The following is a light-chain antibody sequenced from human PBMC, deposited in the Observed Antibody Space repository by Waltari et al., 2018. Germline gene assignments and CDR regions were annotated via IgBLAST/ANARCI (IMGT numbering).Light chain of an antibody. CDR2: DVN. Sequence: QSALTQPRPVSGSPGQSVTISCTGTSSDVGNYNYVSWYQQHPGKAPKLMIYDVNKRPSGVPDRFSGSKSGNTASLTISGLQAEDEADYYCCSYAGSYTFEVFGGGTKLTVL. CDR3: CSYAGSYTFEV. V-gene: IGLV2-11*01. CDR1: SSDVGNYNY. J-gene: IGLJ3*02.